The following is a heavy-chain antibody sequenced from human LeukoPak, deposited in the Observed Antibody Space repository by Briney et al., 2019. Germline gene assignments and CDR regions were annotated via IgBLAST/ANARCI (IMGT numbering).Heavy chain of an antibody. CDR1: GFTFSDYT. J-gene: IGHJ4*02. D-gene: IGHD3-3*02. CDR2: ISSSRNTI. CDR3: ARHGIHFWSGYSHFDY. Sequence: GGSLRLSCVVSGFTFSDYTMNWVRQAPGKGLEWVSYISSSRNTIYYADSVKGRFTISRDNAKNSLYLQMNSLRAEDTAVYYCARHGIHFWSGYSHFDYWGQGALVTVSS. V-gene: IGHV3-48*01.